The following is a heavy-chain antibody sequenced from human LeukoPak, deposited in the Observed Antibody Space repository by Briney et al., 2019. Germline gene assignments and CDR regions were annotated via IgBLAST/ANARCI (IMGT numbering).Heavy chain of an antibody. CDR2: IYYSGST. CDR1: GGSISSYY. J-gene: IGHJ5*02. D-gene: IGHD3-9*01. CDR3: ASPSGSHYDILTGYYWENWFDP. V-gene: IGHV4-39*07. Sequence: SETLSLTCTVSGGSISSYYWGWIRQPPGKGLEWIGSIYYSGSTYYNPSLKSRVTISVDTSKNQFSLKLSSVTAADTAVYYCASPSGSHYDILTGYYWENWFDPWGQGTLVTVSS.